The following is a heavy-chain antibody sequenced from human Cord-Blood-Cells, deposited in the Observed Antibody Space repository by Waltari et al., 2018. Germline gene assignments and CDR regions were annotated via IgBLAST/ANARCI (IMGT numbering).Heavy chain of an antibody. D-gene: IGHD4-17*01. J-gene: IGHJ4*02. CDR2: IYYSGST. Sequence: QLQLQESGPGLVTPSETLSLTCTVPGGSISSSSYYWGWIRQPPGKGLEWIGSIYYSGSTYYNPSLKSRVTISVDTSKNQFSLKLSSVTAADTAVYYCARLSGDYDYWGQGTLVTVYS. CDR3: ARLSGDYDY. V-gene: IGHV4-39*01. CDR1: GGSISSSSYY.